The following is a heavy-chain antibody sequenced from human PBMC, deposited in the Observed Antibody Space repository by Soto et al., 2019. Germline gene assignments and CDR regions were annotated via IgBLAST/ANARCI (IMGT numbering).Heavy chain of an antibody. V-gene: IGHV1-8*01. CDR3: ARMFNSGWYILGDYYYGMDV. D-gene: IGHD6-19*01. CDR2: MNPNSGNT. J-gene: IGHJ6*02. CDR1: GYTFTSYD. Sequence: ASVKVSCKASGYTFTSYDINWVRQATGQGLEWMGWMNPNSGNTGYAQKFQGRVTMTRNTSISTAYMELSSLRSEDTAVYYCARMFNSGWYILGDYYYGMDVWGQGTTVTVSS.